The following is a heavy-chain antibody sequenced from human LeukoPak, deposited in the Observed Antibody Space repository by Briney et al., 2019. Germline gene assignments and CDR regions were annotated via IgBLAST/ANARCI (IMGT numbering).Heavy chain of an antibody. CDR3: ARDTKAGSGYYFNDAFDI. Sequence: GGSLRLSCAASGFTFSSYSMNWVRQAPGKGLEWVSSISSSSSYIYYADSVKGRFTISRDNAKNSLYLQMNSLRDEDTAVYYCARDTKAGSGYYFNDAFDIWGQGTMVTVSS. J-gene: IGHJ3*02. V-gene: IGHV3-21*01. D-gene: IGHD3-22*01. CDR1: GFTFSSYS. CDR2: ISSSSSYI.